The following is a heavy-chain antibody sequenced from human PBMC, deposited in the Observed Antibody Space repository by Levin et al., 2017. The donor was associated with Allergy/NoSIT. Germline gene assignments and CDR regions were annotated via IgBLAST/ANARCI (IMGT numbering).Heavy chain of an antibody. Sequence: ASVKVSCKASGYTFSAYYIHWVRQAPGQGLEWMGWINPKSGGTNSAQKFQGRVTMTRDTSITTAYMELSGLRSDDSAIYYCAKRAPREYCSSSSCYDYWGQGTLVTVSS. D-gene: IGHD2-2*01. CDR3: AKRAPREYCSSSSCYDY. CDR1: GYTFSAYY. J-gene: IGHJ4*02. CDR2: INPKSGGT. V-gene: IGHV1-2*02.